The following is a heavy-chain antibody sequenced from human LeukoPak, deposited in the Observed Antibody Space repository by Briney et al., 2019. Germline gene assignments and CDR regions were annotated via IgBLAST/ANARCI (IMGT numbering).Heavy chain of an antibody. Sequence: SETLSLTCTVSGGSMSDSSYYCSWIRQSPGKGLEWIGSITYSGSTYHNPSLKSRVTISVDTSKNQFSLKLSSVTAADTAVYYCARDSSSWSAIDYWGQGTLVTVSS. V-gene: IGHV4-39*07. CDR1: GGSMSDSSYY. D-gene: IGHD6-13*01. CDR3: ARDSSSWSAIDY. CDR2: ITYSGST. J-gene: IGHJ4*02.